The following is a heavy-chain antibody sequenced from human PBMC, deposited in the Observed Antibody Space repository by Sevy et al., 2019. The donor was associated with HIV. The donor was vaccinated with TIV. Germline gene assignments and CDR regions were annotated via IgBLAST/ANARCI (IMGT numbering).Heavy chain of an antibody. Sequence: GGSLRLSCSASGFIFSNYWMSWVRQAPGKGLEWVANIKQDGSEKYYVDSVKGRFTISRDNATNSLYLQMNSLRAEDTAVYYCVRAGGDTVVVTTAIGILVMDVWGQGTTVTVSS. J-gene: IGHJ6*02. D-gene: IGHD2-2*01. CDR1: GFIFSNYW. CDR3: VRAGGDTVVVTTAIGILVMDV. V-gene: IGHV3-7*01. CDR2: IKQDGSEK.